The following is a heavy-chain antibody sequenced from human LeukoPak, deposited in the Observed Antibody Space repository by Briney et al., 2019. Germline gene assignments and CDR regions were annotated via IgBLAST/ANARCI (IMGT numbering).Heavy chain of an antibody. J-gene: IGHJ4*02. V-gene: IGHV3-11*04. CDR1: GFTFSDYY. CDR2: ISSSGSTI. CDR3: ARDARIAVAGRFDY. Sequence: GGSLRLSCAASGFTFSDYYMSWIRQAPGKGLEWVSYISSSGSTIYYADSVKGRFTISRDNSKNTLYLQMNSLRAEDTAVYYCARDARIAVAGRFDYWGQGTLVTVSS. D-gene: IGHD6-19*01.